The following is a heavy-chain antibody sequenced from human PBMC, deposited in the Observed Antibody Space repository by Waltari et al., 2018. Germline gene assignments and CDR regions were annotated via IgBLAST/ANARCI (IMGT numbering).Heavy chain of an antibody. CDR2: IFFNGTS. V-gene: IGHV4-39*07. Sequence: QLQLQESGPGLVKPSETLSLACTVSGDYITNTNYHWAWIRQPPGQGLQWVATIFFNGTSDSNPSLKSRVLSSVDTSKNQFSLRVTSVTVADTAVYFCARRVGDVLTGWPEFFDYWGQGNMVIVSP. J-gene: IGHJ4*02. CDR1: GDYITNTNYH. D-gene: IGHD3-9*01. CDR3: ARRVGDVLTGWPEFFDY.